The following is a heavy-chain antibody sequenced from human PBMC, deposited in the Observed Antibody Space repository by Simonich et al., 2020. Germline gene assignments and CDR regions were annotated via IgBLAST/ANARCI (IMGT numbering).Heavy chain of an antibody. CDR1: GGSISSYY. Sequence: QVQLQESGPGLVKPSETLSLTCTVSGGSISSYYWSWIRQPAGKGLEWIGRIYTSGGTNYNPTLKGRVTISVDKSKNQFSLKLSSVTAADTAVYYCARGAYSSSSGDYWGQGTLVTVSS. V-gene: IGHV4-4*07. D-gene: IGHD6-6*01. CDR2: IYTSGGT. CDR3: ARGAYSSSSGDY. J-gene: IGHJ4*02.